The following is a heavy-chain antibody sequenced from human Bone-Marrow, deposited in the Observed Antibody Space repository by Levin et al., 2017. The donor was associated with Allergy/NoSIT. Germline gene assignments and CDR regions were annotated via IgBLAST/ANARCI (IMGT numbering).Heavy chain of an antibody. CDR2: IYHTGTS. CDR1: GDSISGGGYS. D-gene: IGHD2-15*01. Sequence: SETLSLTCVVSGDSISGGGYSWSWIRQPPGKGLEWIGYIYHTGTSSYNPSLQSRVTLSIDRSKNQFSLALTSVTASDTAVYFCARVGAFCSGGRCSSLNWFDPWGQGTLVTVSS. CDR3: ARVGAFCSGGRCSSLNWFDP. J-gene: IGHJ5*02. V-gene: IGHV4-30-2*01.